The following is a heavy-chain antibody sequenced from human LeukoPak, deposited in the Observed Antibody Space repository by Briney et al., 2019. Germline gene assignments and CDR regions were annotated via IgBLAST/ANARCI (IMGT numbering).Heavy chain of an antibody. V-gene: IGHV3-48*01. J-gene: IGHJ4*02. Sequence: GGSLRLSCAASGFSFSSYRMTWVRQAPGKGLEWVSYISSTSITMYYADSVKGRFTISRDNAKNSLYLPMNSLRADDSAVYYCARETILAVAGDFWGQGTLVTVSS. CDR2: ISSTSITM. D-gene: IGHD6-19*01. CDR1: GFSFSSYR. CDR3: ARETILAVAGDF.